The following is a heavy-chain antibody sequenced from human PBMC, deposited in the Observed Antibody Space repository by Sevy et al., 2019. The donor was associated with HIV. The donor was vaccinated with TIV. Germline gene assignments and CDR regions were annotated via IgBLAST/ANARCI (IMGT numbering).Heavy chain of an antibody. D-gene: IGHD3-10*01. CDR3: AKAPITMVQGVIIGGMDV. Sequence: RGSLRLSCAASGFTFSSYAMSWVRQAPGKGLEWVSAISGSGGSTYYADSVKGRFTISRDNSKNTLCLQMNSLRAEDTAVYYCAKAPITMVQGVIIGGMDVWGQGTTVTVSS. V-gene: IGHV3-23*01. J-gene: IGHJ6*02. CDR1: GFTFSSYA. CDR2: ISGSGGST.